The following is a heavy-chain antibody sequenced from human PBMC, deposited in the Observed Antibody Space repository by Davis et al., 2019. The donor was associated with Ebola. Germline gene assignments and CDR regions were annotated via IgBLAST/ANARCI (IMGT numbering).Heavy chain of an antibody. V-gene: IGHV1-46*01. CDR1: GYTFTSYY. Sequence: ASVKVSCKASGYTFTSYYMHWVRQAPGQGLEWMGIINPSGGSTSYAQKFQGRVTMTRDTSTSTVYMELGSLRSEDTAVYYCARDAGSRDSSGQADYYYYYYMDVWGKGTTVTVSS. CDR2: INPSGGST. J-gene: IGHJ6*03. D-gene: IGHD3-22*01. CDR3: ARDAGSRDSSGQADYYYYYYMDV.